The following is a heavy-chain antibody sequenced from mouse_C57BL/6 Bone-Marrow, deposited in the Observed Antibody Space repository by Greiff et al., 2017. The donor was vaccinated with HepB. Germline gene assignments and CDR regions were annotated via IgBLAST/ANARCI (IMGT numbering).Heavy chain of an antibody. CDR2: IWTGGGT. CDR1: GFSLTSYA. D-gene: IGHD1-1*01. J-gene: IGHJ4*01. V-gene: IGHV2-9-1*01. CDR3: ARRIPSITTVDYYAMDY. Sequence: QVQLQQSGPGLVAPSQSLSITCTVSGFSLTSYAISWVRQPPGKGLEWLGVIWTGGGTNYNSALKSRLSISKDNSKSQVFLKMNSLQTDDTARYYCARRIPSITTVDYYAMDYWGQGTSVTVSS.